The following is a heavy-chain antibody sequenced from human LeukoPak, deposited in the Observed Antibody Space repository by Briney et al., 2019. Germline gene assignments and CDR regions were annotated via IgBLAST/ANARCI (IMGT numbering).Heavy chain of an antibody. D-gene: IGHD3-10*01. CDR1: GGSISSGGYV. V-gene: IGHV4-30-2*01. CDR2: IYDSGST. J-gene: IGHJ4*02. CDR3: ARYGGSGTYFFDF. Sequence: SETLSLTCAVSGGSISSGGYVWSWIRQPPGKGLEWIGYIYDSGSTYYNPSLQSRVTVSLDRSKNQFSLKLTSVTAADTAVYYCARYGGSGTYFFDFWGQGTLVTVSS.